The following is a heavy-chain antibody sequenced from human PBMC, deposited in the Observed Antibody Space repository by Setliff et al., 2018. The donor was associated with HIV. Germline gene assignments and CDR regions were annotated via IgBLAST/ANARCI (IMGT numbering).Heavy chain of an antibody. D-gene: IGHD4-17*01. V-gene: IGHV4-34*01. CDR2: IDHSGST. CDR1: GAPFSGFH. CDR3: ARVGTTVTTRETYKWFDP. J-gene: IGHJ5*02. Sequence: SETLSLTCAVYGAPFSGFHWGWIRQSPGKGLEWIGDIDHSGSTKYNPSLKSRVTLSVDKSKNQFSLKIDSVIAADTAVYFCARVGTTVTTRETYKWFDPWGQGTPVTVSS.